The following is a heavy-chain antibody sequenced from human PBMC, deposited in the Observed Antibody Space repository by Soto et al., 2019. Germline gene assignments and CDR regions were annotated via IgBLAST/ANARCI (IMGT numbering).Heavy chain of an antibody. CDR2: INHSGST. V-gene: IGHV4-34*01. CDR3: ARDKITGRFDY. D-gene: IGHD3-16*01. J-gene: IGHJ4*02. Sequence: QVQLQQWGAGLLKPSETLSLTCAVYGGSFSGYYWTWIRQPPGTGLEWIGEINHSGSTNYNPSLMSRVTISVDTSKNQFSLKLTSVTAADTAVYYCARDKITGRFDYWGQGTLVTVSS. CDR1: GGSFSGYY.